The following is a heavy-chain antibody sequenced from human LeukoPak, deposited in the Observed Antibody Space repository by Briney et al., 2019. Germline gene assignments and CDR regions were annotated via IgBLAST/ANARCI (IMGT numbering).Heavy chain of an antibody. CDR2: MKQDGSEI. CDR3: ARTSSRDGYRYFDY. V-gene: IGHV3-7*04. CDR1: GFTYSSYW. Sequence: GGSLRLSCEASGFTYSSYWMSWVRQAPGKGLEWVANMKQDGSEIYYLDSVKGRFNISRDNAKNSLYLQMNSLRAEDTAVYYCARTSSRDGYRYFDYWGQGTLVTVSS. D-gene: IGHD5-24*01. J-gene: IGHJ4*02.